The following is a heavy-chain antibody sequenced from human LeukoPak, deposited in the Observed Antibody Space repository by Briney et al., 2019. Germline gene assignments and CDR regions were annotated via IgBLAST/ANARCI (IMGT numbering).Heavy chain of an antibody. Sequence: ASVKVSCKASGYTFTSYDINWVRQATGQGLEWMGWMNPNSGNTGYAQKFQGRVTMTRNTSISTAYMELSSLRSEDTAVYYCAREDSSGWSRAFDLWGQGTMVTVSS. CDR2: MNPNSGNT. CDR1: GYTFTSYD. D-gene: IGHD6-19*01. J-gene: IGHJ3*01. V-gene: IGHV1-8*01. CDR3: AREDSSGWSRAFDL.